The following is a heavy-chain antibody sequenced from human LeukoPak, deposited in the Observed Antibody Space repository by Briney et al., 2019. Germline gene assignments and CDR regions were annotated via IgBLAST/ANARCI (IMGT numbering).Heavy chain of an antibody. CDR2: IYYSGTT. D-gene: IGHD3-10*01. J-gene: IGHJ5*02. Sequence: PSETLSLTCSVSGGSISRYYWGGVRQPPGKGVEWMGYIYYSGTTKYNPSLKSRVTISVDTSKKQFSLRLSSVTAADTAVYYCARGPPGGQFDPWGQGTLVTVSS. CDR3: ARGPPGGQFDP. V-gene: IGHV4-59*01. CDR1: GGSISRYY.